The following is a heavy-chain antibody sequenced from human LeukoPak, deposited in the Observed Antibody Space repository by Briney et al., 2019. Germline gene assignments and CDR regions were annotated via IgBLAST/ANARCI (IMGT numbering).Heavy chain of an antibody. J-gene: IGHJ4*02. CDR1: GFTFSNYA. D-gene: IGHD4-17*01. V-gene: IGHV3-23*01. CDR2: ITGSDGST. CDR3: AKDDGGSVTTTDFEY. Sequence: GGSLRLSCAASGFTFSNYALSWVRQVPGKGLEWVSGITGSDGSTYYADSVKGRFTISRDNSKNTLYLRMNSLRAEDTAVYFCAKDDGGSVTTTDFEYWGQGTLVTVSS.